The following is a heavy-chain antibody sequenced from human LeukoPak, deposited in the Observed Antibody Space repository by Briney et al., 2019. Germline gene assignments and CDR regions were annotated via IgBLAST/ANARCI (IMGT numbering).Heavy chain of an antibody. V-gene: IGHV4-34*01. D-gene: IGHD3-10*01. J-gene: IGHJ5*02. CDR1: GGSFSGYY. CDR3: ARGGYYGSGNDFRFDP. CDR2: INHSGST. Sequence: PSETLSLTCAVYGGSFSGYYWSWIRQPPGKGLEWIGEINHSGSTNYKPSLKSRVTISVDTSKNQFSLKLNSVTAAGTAVYYCARGGYYGSGNDFRFDPWGQGTLVTVSS.